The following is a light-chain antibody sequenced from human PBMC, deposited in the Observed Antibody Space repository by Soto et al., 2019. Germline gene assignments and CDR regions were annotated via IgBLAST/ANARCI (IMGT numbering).Light chain of an antibody. Sequence: DIVMTQSPDSLAVSLGERATINCKSSQSVLYSSTNMIYLAWYQQKPGQPPKLLIYWASTRESGVPDRFSGSGSGTDFTLTISILQAEDVAVYYCQQYYSTPCTFGQGTQVEI. J-gene: IGKJ1*01. V-gene: IGKV4-1*01. CDR2: WAS. CDR3: QQYYSTPCT. CDR1: QSVLYSSTNMIY.